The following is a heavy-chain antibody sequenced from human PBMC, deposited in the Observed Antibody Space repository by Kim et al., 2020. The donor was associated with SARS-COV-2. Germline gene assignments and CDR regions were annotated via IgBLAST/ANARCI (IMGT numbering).Heavy chain of an antibody. CDR3: ARGYRAHY. V-gene: IGHV4-34*01. J-gene: IGHJ4*02. Sequence: SGSTTYNPSLKSRVTISVDTSKNQFSLKLSSVTAADTAVYYCARGYRAHYWGQGTLVTVSS. CDR2: SGST.